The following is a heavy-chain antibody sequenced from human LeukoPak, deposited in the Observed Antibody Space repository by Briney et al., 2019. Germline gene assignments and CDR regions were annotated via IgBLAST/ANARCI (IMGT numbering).Heavy chain of an antibody. CDR1: GYTFTSYG. Sequence: ASVKVSCKASGYTFTSYGFSWVRQAPGQGLEWMGWISTYNGNTNYAQSFQGRVAMTTDTSTTTTYMELRSLRSDDTAVYYCARAPPLIAVAGLDYCGQGTLVTVSS. J-gene: IGHJ4*02. D-gene: IGHD6-19*01. V-gene: IGHV1-18*01. CDR2: ISTYNGNT. CDR3: ARAPPLIAVAGLDY.